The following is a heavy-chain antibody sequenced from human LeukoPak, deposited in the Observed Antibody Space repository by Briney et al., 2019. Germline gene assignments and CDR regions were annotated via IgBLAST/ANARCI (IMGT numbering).Heavy chain of an antibody. V-gene: IGHV4-34*01. CDR2: INHSGST. D-gene: IGHD2-15*01. CDR1: GGSISSHY. CDR3: ARRYYQGYFDL. J-gene: IGHJ2*01. Sequence: PSETLSLTCTVSGGSISSHYWSWIRQPPGKGLEWIGEINHSGSTNYNPSLKSRVTISVDTSKNQFSLKLSSVTAADTAVYYCARRYYQGYFDLWGRGTLVTVSS.